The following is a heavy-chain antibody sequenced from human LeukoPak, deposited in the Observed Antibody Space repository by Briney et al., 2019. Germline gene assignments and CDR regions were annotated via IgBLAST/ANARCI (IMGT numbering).Heavy chain of an antibody. CDR1: GFTFISYW. V-gene: IGHV3-7*01. CDR2: IKQDGSET. Sequence: GGSLRLSCAASGFTFISYWMSWVRQAPGKGLEWVANIKQDGSETYYVDSVKGRFTISRDNAKNSLYLQMNSLSAEDTAVYYCARSLPYYDSSGYTSPFDYWGQGTLVTVSS. D-gene: IGHD3-22*01. CDR3: ARSLPYYDSSGYTSPFDY. J-gene: IGHJ4*02.